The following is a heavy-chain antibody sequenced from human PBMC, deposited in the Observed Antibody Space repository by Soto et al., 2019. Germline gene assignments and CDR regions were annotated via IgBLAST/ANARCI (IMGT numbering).Heavy chain of an antibody. D-gene: IGHD6-13*01. CDR3: TVPGYSSTYYGMEV. CDR1: VFTFSGSA. CDR2: IRSKANSYAT. J-gene: IGHJ6*02. Sequence: PAGSLRLSFAAPVFTFSGSALPGVLPAFGKGLELVGRIRSKANSYATAYAASVKGMFTISRDDLKNSAYLQMNSRKTEYTAVYYCTVPGYSSTYYGMEVWGQGTTVPVAS. V-gene: IGHV3-73*01.